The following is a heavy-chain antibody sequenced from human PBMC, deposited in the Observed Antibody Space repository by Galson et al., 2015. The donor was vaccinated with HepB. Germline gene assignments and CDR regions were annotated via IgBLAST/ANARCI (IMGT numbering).Heavy chain of an antibody. D-gene: IGHD2-2*01. Sequence: SLRLSCAASGFTFSSYWMHWVRQAPGKGLVWVSRINSDGSSTSYADSVKGRFTISRDNAKNTLYLQMNSLRAEDTAVYYCARDRYCISTSCLNWFDPWGQGTLVTVSS. CDR2: INSDGSST. V-gene: IGHV3-74*01. CDR1: GFTFSSYW. CDR3: ARDRYCISTSCLNWFDP. J-gene: IGHJ5*02.